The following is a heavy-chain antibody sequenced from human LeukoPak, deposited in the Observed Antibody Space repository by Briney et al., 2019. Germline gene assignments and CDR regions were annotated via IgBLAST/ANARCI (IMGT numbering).Heavy chain of an antibody. CDR1: GGSISSYY. Sequence: PSETLSLTCTVSGGSISSYYWSWIRQPPGKGLEWIGYIYYSGSTYYNPSLKSRVTISLDTSKTGFSLKMNSVTAADTAVYYCARGIGQLVDGIPSWFAPWGQGTQVTVSS. J-gene: IGHJ5*02. D-gene: IGHD2-21*01. V-gene: IGHV4-59*12. CDR3: ARGIGQLVDGIPSWFAP. CDR2: IYYSGST.